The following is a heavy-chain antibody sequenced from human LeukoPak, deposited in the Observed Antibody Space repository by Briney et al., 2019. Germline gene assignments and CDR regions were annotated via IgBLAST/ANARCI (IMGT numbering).Heavy chain of an antibody. D-gene: IGHD2-8*01. J-gene: IGHJ4*02. V-gene: IGHV3-21*01. CDR1: GFTFSSYS. Sequence: GGSPRLSCAASGFTFSSYSMNWVRQAPGKGLEWVSSISSSSSYIYYADSVKGRFTISRDNAKNSLYLQMNSLRAEDTAAYYCARDAYCTNGVCPTKDWGQGTLVTVSS. CDR2: ISSSSSYI. CDR3: ARDAYCTNGVCPTKD.